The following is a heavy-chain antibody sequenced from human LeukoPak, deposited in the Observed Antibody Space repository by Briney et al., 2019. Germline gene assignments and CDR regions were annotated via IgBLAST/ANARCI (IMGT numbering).Heavy chain of an antibody. J-gene: IGHJ3*02. V-gene: IGHV3-74*01. Sequence: GRSLRLSCAASEFTFSTYGMHWVRQAPGKGLVWVSRISPDGSTTSYADSVKGRFTISRDNAKNTLYLQMKSLRAEDTAVYYCARAGAPYGFDIWGQGTMVTVSS. CDR1: EFTFSTYG. CDR2: ISPDGSTT. CDR3: ARAGAPYGFDI. D-gene: IGHD3-10*01.